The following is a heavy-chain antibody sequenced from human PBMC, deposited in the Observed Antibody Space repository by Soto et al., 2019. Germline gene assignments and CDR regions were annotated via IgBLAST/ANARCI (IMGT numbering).Heavy chain of an antibody. CDR3: ARHSGYDFYYGMDV. Sequence: PGGSLRLSCDASGFTFSSYAMSWVRQAPGKGLEWVSAISGSGGSTYYADSVKGRFTISRDNSKNTLFLLMNSLRAEDTAVYYCARHSGYDFYYGMDVWGQGTTVTVSS. CDR2: ISGSGGST. CDR1: GFTFSSYA. J-gene: IGHJ6*02. D-gene: IGHD5-12*01. V-gene: IGHV3-23*01.